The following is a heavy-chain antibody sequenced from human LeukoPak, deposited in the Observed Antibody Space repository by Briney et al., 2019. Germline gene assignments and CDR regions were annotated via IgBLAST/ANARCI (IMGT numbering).Heavy chain of an antibody. CDR1: GGSISSYY. J-gene: IGHJ4*02. Sequence: PSETLSLTCTVSGGSISSYYWSWIRQPPGTGLEWIGFVYYSGITSYNPSLKSRVTISVDTSKNHFSLKLTSVTAADTAVYYCVRRYNSGPYYFDYWGQGTLVTVSS. D-gene: IGHD5-18*01. CDR2: VYYSGIT. CDR3: VRRYNSGPYYFDY. V-gene: IGHV4-59*01.